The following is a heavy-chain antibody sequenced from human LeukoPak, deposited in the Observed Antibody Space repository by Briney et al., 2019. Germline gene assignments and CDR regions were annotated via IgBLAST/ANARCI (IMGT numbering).Heavy chain of an antibody. CDR3: AKKIAAAAWFDP. CDR2: IYYSGST. CDR1: GYSISSDNW. J-gene: IGHJ5*02. V-gene: IGHV4-28*01. Sequence: SDTLSLTXAVSGYSISSDNWWGWFRQPPGKRLEWIGYIYYSGSTYYNPSLKSRVTMSVDTSKNQFSLKLSSVTAVDTAVYYCAKKIAAAAWFDPWGQGTLVTVSS. D-gene: IGHD6-13*01.